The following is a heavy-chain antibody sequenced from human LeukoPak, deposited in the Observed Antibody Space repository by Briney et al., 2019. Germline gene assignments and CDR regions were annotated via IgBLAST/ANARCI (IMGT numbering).Heavy chain of an antibody. V-gene: IGHV3-11*01. CDR1: GFTFSDSY. D-gene: IGHD4-11*01. Sequence: PGGSLRLSCAASGFTFSDSYMTWVRQAPGKGVEWVAYISGSGHDINYSDSVKGRFTISRDNAKNSLYLQMNSLRAEDTAVYYCAKDAAANVDYPYYFDYWGQGALVTVSS. J-gene: IGHJ4*02. CDR2: ISGSGHDI. CDR3: AKDAAANVDYPYYFDY.